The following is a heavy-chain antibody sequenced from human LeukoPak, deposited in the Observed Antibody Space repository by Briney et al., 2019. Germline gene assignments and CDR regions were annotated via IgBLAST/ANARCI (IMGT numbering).Heavy chain of an antibody. J-gene: IGHJ6*03. V-gene: IGHV4-59*01. D-gene: IGHD6-6*01. CDR1: GGSISNYY. CDR2: IYYSGST. Sequence: SETLSLTCSVSGGSISNYYWSWIRQPPGKGLEWIGYIYYSGSTKYNPSLKSRVTISVDTSKNQFSLRLSSVTAADTAVYYCARDWGVSARPGYMDVWGKGTTVTVSS. CDR3: ARDWGVSARPGYMDV.